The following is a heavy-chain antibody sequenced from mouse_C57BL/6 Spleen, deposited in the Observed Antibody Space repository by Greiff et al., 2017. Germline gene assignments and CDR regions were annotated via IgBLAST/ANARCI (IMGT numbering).Heavy chain of an antibody. CDR1: GYTFTDYN. V-gene: IGHV1-18*01. Sequence: EVHLVESGPELVKPGASVKIPCKASGYTFTDYNMDWVKQSHGKSLEWIGDINPNNGGTNDNQKFKGKATLTVDKSSSTAYMELRSLTSEATAVYYVARKIDYDGGYAMDYWGQGTSVTVSS. D-gene: IGHD2-4*01. CDR3: ARKIDYDGGYAMDY. J-gene: IGHJ4*01. CDR2: INPNNGGT.